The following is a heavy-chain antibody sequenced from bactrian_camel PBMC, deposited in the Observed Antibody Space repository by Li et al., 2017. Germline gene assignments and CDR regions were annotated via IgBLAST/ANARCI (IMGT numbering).Heavy chain of an antibody. J-gene: IGHJ6*01. D-gene: IGHD6*01. V-gene: IGHV3S53*01. Sequence: VQLVESGGGSVQAGGSLRLPCAASGYSICRYCMGWFRQGSGKEREGVAYIDTYGSTTYADSMKGRFTISYDGAKNTVYLQMSSLKPEDTAVYYCAADLPPYGSSCPGSLGYWGQGTQVTVS. CDR1: GYSICRYC. CDR3: AADLPPYGSSCPGSLGY. CDR2: IDTYGST.